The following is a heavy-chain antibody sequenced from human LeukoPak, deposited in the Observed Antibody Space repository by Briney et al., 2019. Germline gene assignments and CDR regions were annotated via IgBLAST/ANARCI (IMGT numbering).Heavy chain of an antibody. Sequence: GASVKVSCKASGYTFTTYSMHWVRQAPGHGLEWMGIINPSGDSTSYAQKFQGRVTITADKSTSTAYMELSSLRSEDTTVYYCARADGGPWGQGTLVTVSS. J-gene: IGHJ5*02. D-gene: IGHD3-10*01. V-gene: IGHV1-46*01. CDR3: ARADGGP. CDR1: GYTFTTYS. CDR2: INPSGDST.